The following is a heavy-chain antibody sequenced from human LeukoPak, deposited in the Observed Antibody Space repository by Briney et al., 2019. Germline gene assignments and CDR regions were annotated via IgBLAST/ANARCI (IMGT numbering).Heavy chain of an antibody. V-gene: IGHV4-61*01. CDR1: GGSISSSSYY. CDR2: IYYSGST. J-gene: IGHJ4*02. D-gene: IGHD4-17*01. Sequence: SETLSLTCTVSGGSISSSSYYWSWIRQRPGKGLEWIGYIYYSGSTNYNPSLKSRVTISVDTSKNQFSLKLSSVTAADTAVYYCAREGIPTGDFDYWGQGTLVTVSS. CDR3: AREGIPTGDFDY.